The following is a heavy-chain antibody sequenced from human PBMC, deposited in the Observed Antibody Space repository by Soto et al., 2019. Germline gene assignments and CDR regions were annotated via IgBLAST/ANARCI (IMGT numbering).Heavy chain of an antibody. CDR3: ARDDNCSGGGCYRY. J-gene: IGHJ4*02. V-gene: IGHV1-2*04. CDR1: GYTFTGYY. Sequence: ASVKVSCKASGYTFTGYYIHWVRQAPGQGLEWMGWIDPNSGGTDSAPKFQGWVTMTRDTSISTAYMELSRLTSDDTAMYFCARDDNCSGGGCYRYWGQGTLVTVSS. CDR2: IDPNSGGT. D-gene: IGHD2-15*01.